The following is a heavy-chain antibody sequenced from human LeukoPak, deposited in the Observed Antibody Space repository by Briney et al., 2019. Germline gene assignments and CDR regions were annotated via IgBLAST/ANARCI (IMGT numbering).Heavy chain of an antibody. Sequence: GGSLRLSCAASGFSSRYAMSWVRQTPEKGLGWVSTIVGSGGGTYYADSVEGRFTISRDDSKNTLYLQMKSLSAEDTAVYYCARDMQLSGWGLGTMVTAS. CDR1: GFSSRYA. D-gene: IGHD2-15*01. CDR3: ARDMQLSG. CDR2: IVGSGGGT. J-gene: IGHJ3*01. V-gene: IGHV3-23*01.